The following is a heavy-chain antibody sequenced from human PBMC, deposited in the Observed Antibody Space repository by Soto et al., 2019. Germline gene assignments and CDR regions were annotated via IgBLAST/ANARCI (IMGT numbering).Heavy chain of an antibody. Sequence: GGSLRLSCAASGFTVSSYWMHWVRQAPGKGLVWVSRINSDGSSTSYADSVKGRFTISRDNAKNTLYLQMNSLRAEDTAVYYCAREEGCSSTSCYTDYYYGMDVWGQGTTVTVSS. V-gene: IGHV3-74*01. CDR2: INSDGSST. J-gene: IGHJ6*02. CDR1: GFTVSSYW. CDR3: AREEGCSSTSCYTDYYYGMDV. D-gene: IGHD2-2*02.